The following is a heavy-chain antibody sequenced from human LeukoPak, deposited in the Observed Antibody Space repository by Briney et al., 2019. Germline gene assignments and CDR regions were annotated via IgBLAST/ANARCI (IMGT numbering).Heavy chain of an antibody. CDR2: ISSSSSYI. D-gene: IGHD3-3*01. CDR1: GFTFSSYS. Sequence: GGSLRLSCAASGFTFSSYSMNWVRQAPGKALEWVSSISSSSSYIYYADSVKGRFTISRDNAKNSLYLQMNSLRAEDTAVYYCARAVPLRFLEWLPRGTDKFDYWGQGTLVTVSS. V-gene: IGHV3-21*01. J-gene: IGHJ4*02. CDR3: ARAVPLRFLEWLPRGTDKFDY.